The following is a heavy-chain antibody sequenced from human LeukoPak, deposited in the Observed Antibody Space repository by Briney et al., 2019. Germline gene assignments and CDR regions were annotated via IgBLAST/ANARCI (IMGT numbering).Heavy chain of an antibody. CDR3: AKVSYYDSSGYYDAFDI. J-gene: IGHJ3*02. V-gene: IGHV3-21*04. D-gene: IGHD3-22*01. CDR2: ISTSSSYI. Sequence: GGSLRLSCAASGFTFSSYGMHWIRQAPGKGLEWVSSISTSSSYIYSADSVKGRFTISRDNSKNTLYLQMNSLRAEDTAVYYCAKVSYYDSSGYYDAFDIWGQGTMVTVSS. CDR1: GFTFSSYG.